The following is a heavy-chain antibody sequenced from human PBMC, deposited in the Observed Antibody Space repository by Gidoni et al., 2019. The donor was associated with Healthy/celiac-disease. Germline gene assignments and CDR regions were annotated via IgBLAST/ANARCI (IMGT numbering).Heavy chain of an antibody. CDR1: GFTFSSYG. V-gene: IGHV3-30*18. D-gene: IGHD1-26*01. J-gene: IGHJ2*01. CDR3: AKDGNSGRNPDWYFDL. Sequence: QVQLVASGGGVVQPGRSLRLSCAASGFTFSSYGMHWVRQAPGKGLEWVAVISYDGSNKYYADSVKGRFTISRDNSKNTLYLQMNSLRAEDTAVYYCAKDGNSGRNPDWYFDLWGRGTLVTVSS. CDR2: ISYDGSNK.